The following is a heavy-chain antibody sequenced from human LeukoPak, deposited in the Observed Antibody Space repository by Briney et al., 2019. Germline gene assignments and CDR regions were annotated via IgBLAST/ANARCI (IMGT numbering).Heavy chain of an antibody. V-gene: IGHV3-48*01. D-gene: IGHD4-23*01. CDR3: SRDNIYDYGGNKLDY. CDR1: GFTFSSYS. CDR2: ISSSSSTI. J-gene: IGHJ4*02. Sequence: EGSLRLSCAASGFTFSSYSMNWVRQAPGKGLEWVSYISSSSSTIYYADSVKGRFTISRDNAKNSLYLQMNSLRAEDTAVYYCSRDNIYDYGGNKLDYWGQGTLVTVSS.